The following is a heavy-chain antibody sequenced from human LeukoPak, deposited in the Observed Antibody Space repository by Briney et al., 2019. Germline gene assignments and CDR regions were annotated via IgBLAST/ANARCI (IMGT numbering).Heavy chain of an antibody. CDR2: INPNSGGT. CDR1: GYTFTGYY. Sequence: ASVKVPCKASGYTFTGYYMHWVRQAPGQGLEWMGRINPNSGGTNYAQKFQGRVTMTRDTSISTAYMELSRLRSDDTAVYYCARDSSSSDFDYWGQGTLVTVSS. D-gene: IGHD6-6*01. J-gene: IGHJ4*02. V-gene: IGHV1-2*06. CDR3: ARDSSSSDFDY.